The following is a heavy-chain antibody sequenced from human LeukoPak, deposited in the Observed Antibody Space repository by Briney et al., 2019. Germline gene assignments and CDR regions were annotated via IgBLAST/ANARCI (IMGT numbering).Heavy chain of an antibody. V-gene: IGHV3-23*01. CDR1: GFTFNNYA. Sequence: GGSLRLSCAASGFTFNNYAMTWVRQAPGKGLEWVSAITGSGAYTDYADSVKGRFTISRDNSKNTIYLQMNSLRAEDTAIYYCAKRSSTSSGYFDFWGRGALVTVSS. D-gene: IGHD3-22*01. CDR2: ITGSGAYT. CDR3: AKRSSTSSGYFDF. J-gene: IGHJ4*02.